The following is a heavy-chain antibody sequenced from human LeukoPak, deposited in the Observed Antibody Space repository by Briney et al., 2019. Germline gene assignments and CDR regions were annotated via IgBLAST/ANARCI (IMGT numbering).Heavy chain of an antibody. CDR1: GYTFIDYY. CDR2: INPTSGAT. J-gene: IGHJ4*02. V-gene: IGHV1-2*02. D-gene: IGHD3-16*01. Sequence: EASVKVSCKASGYTFIDYYIHWVRQAPGQGLEWMGWINPTSGATNSAQKFHGRVTVTSDTSISTAYMELSGLRSDDTAIYYCVRATNRGSPANAYVYWGQGTLVTVSS. CDR3: VRATNRGSPANAYVY.